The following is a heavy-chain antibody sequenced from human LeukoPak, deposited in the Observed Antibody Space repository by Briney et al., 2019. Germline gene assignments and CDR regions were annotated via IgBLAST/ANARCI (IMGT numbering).Heavy chain of an antibody. CDR3: ATSYGSGEGVFDY. J-gene: IGHJ4*02. V-gene: IGHV3-30-3*01. CDR1: GFTLSSYA. D-gene: IGHD3-10*01. Sequence: GRSLRLSCAASGFTLSSYAMHWVRQAPGKGLEWVAVISHDGSNKYYADSVKGRFTISRDNSKNTLYLQMNSLRAEDTAVYYCATSYGSGEGVFDYSSQGTLVTVSS. CDR2: ISHDGSNK.